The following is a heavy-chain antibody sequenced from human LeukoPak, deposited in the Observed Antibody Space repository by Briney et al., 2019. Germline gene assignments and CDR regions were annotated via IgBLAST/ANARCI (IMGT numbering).Heavy chain of an antibody. V-gene: IGHV1-2*06. CDR1: GYTCTGYY. CDR3: ARDRIALSLYYFDY. CDR2: INPNSGGT. J-gene: IGHJ4*02. Sequence: ASVKVSCKASGYTCTGYYMHWVRQAPGQGLEWMGRINPNSGGTNYAQKFQGRVTMTRDTSISTAYMELSRLRSDDTAVYYCARDRIALSLYYFDYWGQGTLVTVSS. D-gene: IGHD2/OR15-2a*01.